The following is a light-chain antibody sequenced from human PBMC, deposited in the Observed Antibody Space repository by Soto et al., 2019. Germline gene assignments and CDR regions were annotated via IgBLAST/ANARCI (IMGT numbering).Light chain of an antibody. V-gene: IGKV3-15*01. J-gene: IGKJ5*01. CDR2: GAS. CDR1: QSVSGN. CDR3: QQYNNWPPIT. Sequence: EIVMTQSPATLSVSPGERATLSCRASQSVSGNLAWYQQKPGQAPRLLIYGASTRATGIPARFSGSGSGTECTLTISSLQSEDFAVYYGQQYNNWPPITFGQGTGLEIK.